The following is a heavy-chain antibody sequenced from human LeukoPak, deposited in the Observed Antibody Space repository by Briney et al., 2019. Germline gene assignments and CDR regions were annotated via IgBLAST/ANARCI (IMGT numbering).Heavy chain of an antibody. CDR3: VKPYYYGSGSYSSDAFDI. D-gene: IGHD3-10*01. CDR1: GFTVSSNY. V-gene: IGHV3-53*01. CDR2: IYSGGST. Sequence: GGSLRLSCAASGFTVSSNYMSWVRQAPGKGLEWVSVIYSGGSTYYADSVKGRFTISRDNSKNTLYLQMNSLRAEDTAVYYCVKPYYYGSGSYSSDAFDIWGQGTMVTVSS. J-gene: IGHJ3*02.